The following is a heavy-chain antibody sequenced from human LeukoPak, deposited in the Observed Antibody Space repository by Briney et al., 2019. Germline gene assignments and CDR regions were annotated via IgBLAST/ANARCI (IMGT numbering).Heavy chain of an antibody. CDR1: GFTFSSYG. J-gene: IGHJ4*02. V-gene: IGHV3-30*02. CDR3: AKDVTSGSYYADFDY. CDR2: IRYDGSNK. D-gene: IGHD1-26*01. Sequence: GGSLRLSCAASGFTFSSYGMHGVRQAPGKGLEWVAFIRYDGSNKYYADSVKGRFTISRDNSKNTLYLQMNSLRAEDTAVYYCAKDVTSGSYYADFDYWGQGTLVTVSS.